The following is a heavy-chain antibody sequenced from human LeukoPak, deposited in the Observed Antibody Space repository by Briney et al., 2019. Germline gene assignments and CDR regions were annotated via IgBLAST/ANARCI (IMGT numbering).Heavy chain of an antibody. V-gene: IGHV1-69*10. CDR3: ARESVAGGFEY. J-gene: IGHJ4*02. CDR1: GYTLTELS. D-gene: IGHD6-19*01. CDR2: IIPMQGTP. Sequence: SVKVSCKVYGYTLTELSMHWVRQAPGQGLEWMGGIIPMQGTPNYAQKFQDRVTISADKSTTTVYMALSSLRYEDTAMYYCARESVAGGFEYWGQGTLVTVSS.